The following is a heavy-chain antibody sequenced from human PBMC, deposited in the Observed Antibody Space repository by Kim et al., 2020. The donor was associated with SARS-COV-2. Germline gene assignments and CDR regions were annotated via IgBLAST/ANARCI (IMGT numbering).Heavy chain of an antibody. D-gene: IGHD6-13*01. V-gene: IGHV4-39*01. CDR1: GGSISSSSYS. CDR3: ARHGSPKTLGYSSSWYHY. J-gene: IGHJ4*02. Sequence: SETLSLTCTVSGGSISSSSYSWGGIRQPPGKGLGWIGSIYYIGRTTYNPSLKSRVTISVDTSKNQSSLKLSSVTAADTAVYYCARHGSPKTLGYSSSWYHYWGQGTLVTVSS. CDR2: IYYIGRT.